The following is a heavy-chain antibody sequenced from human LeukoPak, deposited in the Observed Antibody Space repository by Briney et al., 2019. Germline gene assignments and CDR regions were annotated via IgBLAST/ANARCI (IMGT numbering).Heavy chain of an antibody. CDR3: AKALGIAVAGNAFDI. CDR2: ISGSGGST. V-gene: IGHV3-23*01. Sequence: PGGSLRLSCAASGFTFSSYAMSWVRQAPGKRLEWVSAISGSGGSTYYADSVKGRFTISRDNSKNTLYLQMNSLRAEDTAVYYCAKALGIAVAGNAFDIWGQGTMVTVSS. D-gene: IGHD6-19*01. CDR1: GFTFSSYA. J-gene: IGHJ3*02.